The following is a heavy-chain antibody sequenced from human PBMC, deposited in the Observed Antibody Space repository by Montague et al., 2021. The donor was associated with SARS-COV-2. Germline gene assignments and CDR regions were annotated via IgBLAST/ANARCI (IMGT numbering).Heavy chain of an antibody. CDR3: TRVHIVVVTAMRYFDL. Sequence: SETLSLTCTVSGGSISSYYWSWIRQPPGKGLEWIGYIYYSGSTNYNPSLKSRVTISVDTSKNQFSLKLSSVTAADTVVYYCTRVHIVVVTAMRYFDLWGRGTLVTVST. D-gene: IGHD2-21*02. CDR2: IYYSGST. CDR1: GGSISSYY. V-gene: IGHV4-59*01. J-gene: IGHJ2*01.